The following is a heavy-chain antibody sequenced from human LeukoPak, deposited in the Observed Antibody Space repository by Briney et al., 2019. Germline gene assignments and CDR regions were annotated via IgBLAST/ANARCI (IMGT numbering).Heavy chain of an antibody. J-gene: IGHJ5*02. V-gene: IGHV5-51*01. CDR1: GYSFTSYW. D-gene: IGHD2-2*01. Sequence: GESLKISCKGSGYSFTSYWIGWVRQMPGKGLEWMGVIYPGDSHTRYSPSFQGQGTISADKSISTAYLQWNSLKASDTAIYYCARHVTSVWYQTNNWFDPWGQGTLVTVSS. CDR2: IYPGDSHT. CDR3: ARHVTSVWYQTNNWFDP.